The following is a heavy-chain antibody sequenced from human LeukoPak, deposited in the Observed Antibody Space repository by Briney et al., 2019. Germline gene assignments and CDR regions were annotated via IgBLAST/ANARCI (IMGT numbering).Heavy chain of an antibody. V-gene: IGHV4-34*01. CDR1: GGSFSGYY. J-gene: IGHJ6*03. CDR3: ARVGVWSGYTLYYYYYMDV. Sequence: SETLSLTCAVYGGSFSGYYWSWIRQPPGKGLEWMGEINHSGSTNYNPSLKSRVTISVDTSKNQFSLKLSSVTAADTAVYYCARVGVWSGYTLYYYYYMDVWGKGTTVTVSS. CDR2: INHSGST. D-gene: IGHD3-3*01.